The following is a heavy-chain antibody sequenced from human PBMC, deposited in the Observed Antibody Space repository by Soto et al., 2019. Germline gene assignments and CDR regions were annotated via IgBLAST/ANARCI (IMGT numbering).Heavy chain of an antibody. D-gene: IGHD3-9*01. J-gene: IGHJ5*02. CDR3: ATNVRLVPRQFDP. Sequence: ASVKVSCKVSGYTLTELSMHWVRQAPGKGLEWMGGFDPEDGETIYAQKFQGRVTMTGXTXXDXXXMXLXXLRXEXTAVYYCATNVRLVPRQFDPWGQGTLVTVSS. CDR1: GYTLTELS. CDR2: FDPEDGET. V-gene: IGHV1-24*01.